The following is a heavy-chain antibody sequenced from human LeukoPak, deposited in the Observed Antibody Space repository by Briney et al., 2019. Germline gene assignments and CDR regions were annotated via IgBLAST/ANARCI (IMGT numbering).Heavy chain of an antibody. CDR3: ARGSEPYYYDSSGYYYFDY. CDR1: GGSLSSYY. CDR2: IYYSGST. J-gene: IGHJ4*02. Sequence: PSETLSLTCTVSGGSLSSYYWSWMRQPPGKGLEWIGYIYYSGSTNYNPSLKSRVTISVDTSKNQFSLKLSSVTAADTAVYYCARGSEPYYYDSSGYYYFDYWGQGTLVTVSS. D-gene: IGHD3-22*01. V-gene: IGHV4-59*01.